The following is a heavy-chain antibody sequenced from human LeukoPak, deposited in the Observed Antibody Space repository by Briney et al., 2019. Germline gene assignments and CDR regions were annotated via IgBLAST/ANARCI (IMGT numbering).Heavy chain of an antibody. CDR1: GFTFDDYA. Sequence: GGSLRLSCAGSGFTFDDYAMHWIRQPPGKGLEWVSLISGPGSVTHQADSVKGRFTISRDNAKNSLYLQMNSLRAEDTAVYYCARAYSGYEDYWGQGTLVTVSS. CDR3: ARAYSGYEDY. CDR2: ISGPGSVT. D-gene: IGHD5-12*01. J-gene: IGHJ4*02. V-gene: IGHV3-43*02.